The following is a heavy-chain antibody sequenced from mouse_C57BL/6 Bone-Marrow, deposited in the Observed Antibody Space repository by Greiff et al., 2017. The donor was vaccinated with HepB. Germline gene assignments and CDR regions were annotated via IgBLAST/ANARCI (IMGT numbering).Heavy chain of an antibody. CDR1: GYSITSGYY. CDR3: ARGGYYYGSSPHFDY. V-gene: IGHV3-6*01. D-gene: IGHD1-1*01. J-gene: IGHJ2*01. Sequence: ESGPGLVKPSQSLSLTCSVTGYSITSGYYWNWIRQFPGNKLEWMGYISYDGSNNYNPSLKNRISITRDTSKNQFFLKLNSVTTEDTATYYCARGGYYYGSSPHFDYWGQGTTLTVSS. CDR2: ISYDGSN.